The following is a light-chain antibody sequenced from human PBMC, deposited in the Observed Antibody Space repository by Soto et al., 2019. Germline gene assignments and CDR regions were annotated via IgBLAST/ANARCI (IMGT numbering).Light chain of an antibody. J-gene: IGKJ4*01. CDR2: DTS. V-gene: IGKV3-11*01. Sequence: EIALTQSPATLSLSPGGRATLSCRASQSVGSTLAWYQQLPGQAPRLLIYDTSNRATGIPARFSGSGSGTDFTLTISSLEPEDFAVYYCQQRSDWSLTFGGGTKVEIK. CDR3: QQRSDWSLT. CDR1: QSVGST.